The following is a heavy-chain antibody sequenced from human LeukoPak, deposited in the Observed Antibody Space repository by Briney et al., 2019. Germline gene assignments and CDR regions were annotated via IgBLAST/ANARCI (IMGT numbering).Heavy chain of an antibody. CDR2: INPSGGST. Sequence: ASVKGSCKASGYTFTSYYMHWVRQAPGQGLEWMGIINPSGGSTSYAQKFQGRVTMTRDMSTSTDYMELSSLRSEDTAVYYCARDNSVEDTAWWFDPWGQGTLVTVSS. V-gene: IGHV1-46*01. CDR1: GYTFTSYY. CDR3: ARDNSVEDTAWWFDP. D-gene: IGHD4-23*01. J-gene: IGHJ5*02.